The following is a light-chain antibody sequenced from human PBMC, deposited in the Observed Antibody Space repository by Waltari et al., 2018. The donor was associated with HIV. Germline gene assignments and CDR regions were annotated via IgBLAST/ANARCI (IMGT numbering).Light chain of an antibody. CDR1: GSNIGINS. V-gene: IGLV1-44*01. J-gene: IGLJ2*01. CDR3: EAWDDSLNGVV. Sequence: QSVLTQPPSPSGTPGQRVTISCSGSGSNIGINSVNWYQQFPGTAPKLLIYTNNQRPSGVPKRFSGSKSGTSASLAISRLQSEDEADYYCEAWDDSLNGVVFGGGTKLTVL. CDR2: TNN.